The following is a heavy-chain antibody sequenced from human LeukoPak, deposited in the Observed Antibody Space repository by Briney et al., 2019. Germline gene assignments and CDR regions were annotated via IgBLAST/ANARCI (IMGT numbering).Heavy chain of an antibody. D-gene: IGHD5-18*01. V-gene: IGHV4-39*01. Sequence: SETLSLTCTVSGGSISSSTYYWGWIRQPPGKGLEWIGTIYYSGSTYYNPSLKSRVTISVDTSKNQFFLKLNSVTAADTAVYYCASMDTASRNFDYWGQGTLVTVSS. J-gene: IGHJ4*02. CDR1: GGSISSSTYY. CDR3: ASMDTASRNFDY. CDR2: IYYSGST.